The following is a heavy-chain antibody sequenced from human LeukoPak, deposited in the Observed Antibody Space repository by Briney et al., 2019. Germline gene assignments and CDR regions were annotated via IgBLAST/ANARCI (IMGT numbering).Heavy chain of an antibody. D-gene: IGHD5-24*01. V-gene: IGHV4-31*03. J-gene: IGHJ4*02. CDR3: ARVSRDRRDGYNWPYYFDY. CDR2: IYYSGST. Sequence: SETLSLTCTVSGGSISSGGYYWSWIRQHPGKGLEWIGYIYYSGSTYYNPSLKSRVTISVDTSKNQFSLKLSPVTAADTAVYYCARVSRDRRDGYNWPYYFDYWGQGTLVTVSS. CDR1: GGSISSGGYY.